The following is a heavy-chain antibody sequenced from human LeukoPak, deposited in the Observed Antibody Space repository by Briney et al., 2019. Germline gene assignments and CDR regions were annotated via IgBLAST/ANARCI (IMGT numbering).Heavy chain of an antibody. D-gene: IGHD3-9*01. CDR2: IYYSGST. V-gene: IGHV4-31*03. J-gene: IGHJ3*02. CDR3: ARNYDILTGYPYMAFDI. Sequence: SETLSLTCTVSGGSISSSSYYWGWIRQHPGKGLEWIGYIYYSGSTYYNPSLKSRVTISVDTSTNQFSLKLSSVTAADTAVYYCARNYDILTGYPYMAFDIWGQGTMVTVSS. CDR1: GGSISSSSYY.